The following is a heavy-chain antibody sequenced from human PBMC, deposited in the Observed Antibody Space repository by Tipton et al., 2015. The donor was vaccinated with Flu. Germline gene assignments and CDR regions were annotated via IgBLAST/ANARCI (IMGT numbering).Heavy chain of an antibody. V-gene: IGHV4-59*12. CDR2: IYYSGST. CDR3: AREKIPSSYYYDSSGYTNYFDY. CDR1: GGSISSYY. J-gene: IGHJ4*02. D-gene: IGHD3-22*01. Sequence: TLSLTCTVSGGSISSYYWSWIRQPPGKGLEWIGYIYYSGSTNYNPSLQSRVRISIDTSKNQFSLMLMSVTAADTAVYYCAREKIPSSYYYDSSGYTNYFDYWGQGALVTVSS.